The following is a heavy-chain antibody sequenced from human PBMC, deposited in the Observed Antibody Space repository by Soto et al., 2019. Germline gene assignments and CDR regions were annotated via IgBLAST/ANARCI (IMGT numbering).Heavy chain of an antibody. Sequence: EVQLVASGGGLIQPGGSLRLSCAASGFTVRSNYMTWVRRAPGKGLEWVSAISGSGGSTYYADSVKGRFTISRDNSKNTLYLQMNSLRAEDTAVYYCAKMVGATTAFDIWGQGTMVTVSS. D-gene: IGHD1-26*01. J-gene: IGHJ3*02. CDR2: ISGSGGST. CDR3: AKMVGATTAFDI. CDR1: GFTVRSNY. V-gene: IGHV3-23*04.